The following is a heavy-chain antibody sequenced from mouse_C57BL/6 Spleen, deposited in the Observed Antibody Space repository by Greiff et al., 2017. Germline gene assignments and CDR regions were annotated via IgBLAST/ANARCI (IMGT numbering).Heavy chain of an antibody. CDR1: GYTFTSYS. V-gene: IGHV1-18*01. D-gene: IGHD2-5*01. CDR2: INPNNGGT. J-gene: IGHJ4*01. CDR3: ARRRGYSNYFAMDY. Sequence: EVQLQESGPELVKPGASVKIPCKASGYTFTSYSMDWVKQSPGKSLEWIGVINPNNGGTIYNQKFKGKATLTVDKSSSTAYMELRSLTSEDTAVYYCARRRGYSNYFAMDYWGHVISVTVSS.